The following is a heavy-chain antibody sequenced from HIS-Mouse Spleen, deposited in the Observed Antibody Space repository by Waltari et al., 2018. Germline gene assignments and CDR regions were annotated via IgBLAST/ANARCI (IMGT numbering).Heavy chain of an antibody. J-gene: IGHJ2*01. V-gene: IGHV4-39*07. Sequence: QLQLQESGPGLVKPSETLSLTCTVSGGTSSRSSYHWGWIRQPPGRGLECIGSVYYSASTYSNPSLKSRVTISVDTSKNQFSLKLSSVTAADTAVYYCAREIPYSSSWYDWYFDLWGRGTLVTVSS. CDR1: GGTSSRSSYH. CDR3: AREIPYSSSWYDWYFDL. CDR2: VYYSAST. D-gene: IGHD6-13*01.